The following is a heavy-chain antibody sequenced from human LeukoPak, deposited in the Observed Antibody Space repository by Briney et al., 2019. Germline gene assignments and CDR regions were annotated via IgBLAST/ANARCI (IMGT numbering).Heavy chain of an antibody. CDR2: IYSGGNT. Sequence: GGSLRLSCVASGFTVSSNQITWVRQAPGKGLEWVSVIYSGGNTYAADSVRGRFTISRDSSKNTVNLQLNSLRVEDTATYYCARGDGYNGVDYFDYWGQGTLVTVSS. D-gene: IGHD5-24*01. V-gene: IGHV3-53*01. CDR3: ARGDGYNGVDYFDY. J-gene: IGHJ4*02. CDR1: GFTVSSNQ.